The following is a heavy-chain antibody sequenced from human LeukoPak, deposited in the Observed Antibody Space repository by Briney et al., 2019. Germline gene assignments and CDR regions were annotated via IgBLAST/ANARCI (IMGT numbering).Heavy chain of an antibody. D-gene: IGHD3-9*01. CDR1: GGSISSYY. Sequence: PSETLSLTCTVSGGSISSYYWSWIRQPPGKGLEWIGYIYYSGSTNYNPSLKSRVTISVDTPKNQFSLKLSSVTAAGTAVYYCARYYDILTGYSNWFDPWGQGTLVTVSS. J-gene: IGHJ5*02. V-gene: IGHV4-59*01. CDR2: IYYSGST. CDR3: ARYYDILTGYSNWFDP.